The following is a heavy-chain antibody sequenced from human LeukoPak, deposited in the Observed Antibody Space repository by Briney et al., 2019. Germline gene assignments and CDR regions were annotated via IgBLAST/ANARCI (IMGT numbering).Heavy chain of an antibody. CDR1: GFTVSTNY. CDR3: ARTQWLPYYYYGMDV. J-gene: IGHJ6*02. CDR2: ISSSGSTI. V-gene: IGHV3-11*01. D-gene: IGHD5-12*01. Sequence: GGSLRLSCAGSGFTVSTNYMSWIRQAPGKGLEWVSYISSSGSTIYYADSVKGRFTISRDNAKNSLYLQMNSLRAEDTAVYYCARTQWLPYYYYGMDVWGQGTTVTVSS.